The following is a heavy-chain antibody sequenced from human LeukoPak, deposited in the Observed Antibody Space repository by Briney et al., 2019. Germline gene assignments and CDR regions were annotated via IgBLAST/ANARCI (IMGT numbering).Heavy chain of an antibody. CDR3: ARGGPFPSGSSSREYYLDY. CDR1: GYTFTTYD. D-gene: IGHD6-6*01. Sequence: ASVKVSCKTSGYTFTTYDINWVRQATGQGLEWMGWRSIYNGNTDYKLQGRVTMTTDTSTSTAYMELRSLRSDDTAVYYCARGGPFPSGSSSREYYLDYWGQGTLVTVSS. V-gene: IGHV1-18*01. J-gene: IGHJ4*02. CDR2: RSIYNGNT.